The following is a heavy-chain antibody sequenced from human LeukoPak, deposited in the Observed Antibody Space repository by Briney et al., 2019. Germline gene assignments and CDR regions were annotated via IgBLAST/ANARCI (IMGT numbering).Heavy chain of an antibody. V-gene: IGHV4-59*01. Sequence: SETLSLTCTVSGGSIRSDYWSWIRQPPGKGLEWIGYIYNSGTTNHNPSLKSRATISVDTSKNQFSLKLSSVTAADTAVYYWARTRYGGYYMDVWGKGTTVTVSS. CDR1: GGSIRSDY. J-gene: IGHJ6*03. CDR2: IYNSGTT. D-gene: IGHD4-17*01. CDR3: ARTRYGGYYMDV.